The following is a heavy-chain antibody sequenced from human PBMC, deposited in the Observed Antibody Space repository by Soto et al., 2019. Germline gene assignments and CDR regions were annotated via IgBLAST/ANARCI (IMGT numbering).Heavy chain of an antibody. CDR2: IYYSGST. V-gene: IGHV4-39*01. Sequence: ASETLSLTCTVSGGSISSSSYYWGWIRQPPGKGLEWIGSIYYSGSTYYNPSLKSRVTISVDTSKNQFSLKLSSVTAADTAVYYCARPYYDYVWGSYRYWGDAFDIWGQGTMVTVSS. CDR1: GGSISSSSYY. J-gene: IGHJ3*02. D-gene: IGHD3-16*02. CDR3: ARPYYDYVWGSYRYWGDAFDI.